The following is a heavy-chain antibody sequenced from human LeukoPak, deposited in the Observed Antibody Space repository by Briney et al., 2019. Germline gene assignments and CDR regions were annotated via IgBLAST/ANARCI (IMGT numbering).Heavy chain of an antibody. V-gene: IGHV3-48*03. CDR2: IGSGGAIR. Sequence: GGSLRLSCAVSGFHLVVYEMNWVRQAPGKGLEWVSNIGSGGAIRHYSDSVKGRFSISRDNAENSLFLQMNSLSVEDTGIYYCALLAVASDFDYWGQGALVTVSS. J-gene: IGHJ4*02. CDR3: ALLAVASDFDY. CDR1: GFHLVVYE. D-gene: IGHD6-19*01.